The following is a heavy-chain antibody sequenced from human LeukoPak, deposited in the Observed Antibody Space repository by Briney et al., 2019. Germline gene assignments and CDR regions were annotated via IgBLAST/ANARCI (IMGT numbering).Heavy chain of an antibody. CDR2: MKLNSGNT. J-gene: IGHJ3*02. V-gene: IGHV1-8*01. CDR1: GYTFTSYD. CDR3: ARPQLYDYVWGSYRSSFAFDI. Sequence: ASVKVSCKASGYTFTSYDINWVRQAPGQGLEWMGWMKLNSGNTGYAQKFLGRVTMTRNTSISTAYMELSSLRSEDTAVYYCARPQLYDYVWGSYRSSFAFDIWGQGTMVTVSS. D-gene: IGHD3-16*02.